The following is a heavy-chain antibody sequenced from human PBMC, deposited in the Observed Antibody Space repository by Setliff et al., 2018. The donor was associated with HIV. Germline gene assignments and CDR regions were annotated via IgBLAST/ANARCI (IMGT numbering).Heavy chain of an antibody. J-gene: IGHJ5*02. CDR2: IYKTGST. CDR1: GGSISSHY. CDR3: ARDPGGLYCTSASCQGGCFDP. Sequence: SETLSLTCTVSGGSISSHYWSWIRQPPGKGLEWIGSIYKTGSTNYNPSLKSRVTISVDTSKNQFSLKLTSVAAADTAVYYCARDPGGLYCTSASCQGGCFDPWGQGTPVTVSS. V-gene: IGHV4-59*11. D-gene: IGHD2-2*01.